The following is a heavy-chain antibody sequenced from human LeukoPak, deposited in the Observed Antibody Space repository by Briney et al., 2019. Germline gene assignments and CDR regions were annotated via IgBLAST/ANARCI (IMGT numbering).Heavy chain of an antibody. J-gene: IGHJ4*02. Sequence: PGGSLRLSCAASGFTFSSYAMSWVRQAPGKGLEWVSSISNSGGITYYADSVKGRFTLSRDNSKSTVYLQMNSLRAEDTAVYYCAKGYCYSSSCSLDYWGQGALVTVSS. V-gene: IGHV3-23*01. CDR2: ISNSGGIT. CDR3: AKGYCYSSSCSLDY. D-gene: IGHD2-2*01. CDR1: GFTFSSYA.